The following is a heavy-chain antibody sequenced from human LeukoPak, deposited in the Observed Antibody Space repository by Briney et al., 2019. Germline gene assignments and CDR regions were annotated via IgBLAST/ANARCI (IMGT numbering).Heavy chain of an antibody. D-gene: IGHD1-26*01. Sequence: GGSLRLPCAASGFTFSSYGMHWVRQAPGKGLEWVANIKPDGSEENYVDSVKGRFTISRDNAKNSLSLQMNSLRADDTAVYYCVRDRGRASTDYWGQGTLVTVSS. CDR2: IKPDGSEE. CDR1: GFTFSSYG. CDR3: VRDRGRASTDY. V-gene: IGHV3-7*01. J-gene: IGHJ4*02.